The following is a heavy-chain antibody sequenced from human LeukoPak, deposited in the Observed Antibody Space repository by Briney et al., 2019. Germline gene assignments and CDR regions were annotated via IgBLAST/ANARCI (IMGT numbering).Heavy chain of an antibody. Sequence: SQTLSLTCTVSGGSISSGSYYWNWIRQPAGKGLEWIGRIYTSGSTNYNPSLKSRVIISVDTSKNQFSLKLRSVTAADTAVYYCARDLHGDWFDPWGQGTLVTVSS. V-gene: IGHV4-61*02. CDR2: IYTSGST. J-gene: IGHJ5*02. D-gene: IGHD3-3*01. CDR3: ARDLHGDWFDP. CDR1: GGSISSGSYY.